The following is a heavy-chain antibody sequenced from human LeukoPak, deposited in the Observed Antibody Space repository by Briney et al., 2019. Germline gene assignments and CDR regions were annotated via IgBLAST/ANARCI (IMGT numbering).Heavy chain of an antibody. V-gene: IGHV4-59*01. J-gene: IGHJ5*02. CDR2: IYYSGST. Sequence: PSETLSLTCTVSGGSISSYYWSWIRQPPGKGLEWIGYIYYSGSTNYNPSLESRVTISVDTSKNQFSLKLSSVTAADTAVYYCARDSASGSQTWFDPWGQGTLVTVSS. CDR1: GGSISSYY. CDR3: ARDSASGSQTWFDP. D-gene: IGHD1-26*01.